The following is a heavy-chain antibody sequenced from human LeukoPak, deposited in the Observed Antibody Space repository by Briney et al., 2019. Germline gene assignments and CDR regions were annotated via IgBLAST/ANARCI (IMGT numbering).Heavy chain of an antibody. CDR2: INWNGGST. Sequence: GGSLRLSCVASGFTFSSYWIHWVRQTPEKGLEWVSGINWNGGSTGYADSVKGRFTISRDNAKNSLYLQMNSLRAEDTALYYCARGWWLPVDYWGQGTLVTVSS. CDR1: GFTFSSYW. CDR3: ARGWWLPVDY. D-gene: IGHD5-12*01. J-gene: IGHJ4*02. V-gene: IGHV3-20*04.